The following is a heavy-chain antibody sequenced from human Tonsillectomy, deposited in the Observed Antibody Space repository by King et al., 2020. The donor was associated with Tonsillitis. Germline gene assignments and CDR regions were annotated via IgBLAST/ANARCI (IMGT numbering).Heavy chain of an antibody. CDR3: ASDTHRTIGFYPDAFYL. CDR2: IYTGDRT. V-gene: IGHV3-53*01. Sequence: VQLVESGGGLIQPGGSLRLSCAASGFTVSSNYMSWVRQAPGKGLEWVSTIYTGDRTYDSDSVKGRYTISRDKSNNKLYLQMNSLRTEDTATYYCASDTHRTIGFYPDAFYLWGQGIMVPASS. D-gene: IGHD1-7*01. J-gene: IGHJ3*01. CDR1: GFTVSSNY.